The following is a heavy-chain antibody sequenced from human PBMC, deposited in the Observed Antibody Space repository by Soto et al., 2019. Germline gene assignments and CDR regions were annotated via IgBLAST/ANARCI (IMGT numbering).Heavy chain of an antibody. CDR1: GGSFSGYY. CDR3: ARAGDIVVVPAAKGAICFDP. J-gene: IGHJ5*02. D-gene: IGHD2-2*01. V-gene: IGHV4-34*01. CDR2: INHSGST. Sequence: PSETLSLTCAVYGGSFSGYYWSWIRQPPGKGLEWIGEINHSGSTNYNPSLKSRVTISVDTSKNQFSLKLSSVTAADTAVYYCARAGDIVVVPAAKGAICFDPWGQGTLVTVSS.